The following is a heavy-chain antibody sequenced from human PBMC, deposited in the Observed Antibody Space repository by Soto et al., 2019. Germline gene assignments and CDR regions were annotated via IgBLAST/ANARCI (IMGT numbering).Heavy chain of an antibody. D-gene: IGHD3-10*01. J-gene: IGHJ6*02. CDR1: GYTFTSYD. CDR3: AIKFGELFIPYYGMDV. CDR2: MNPNSGNT. Sequence: SVKVSCKASGYTFTSYDINWVRQATVQGLEWMGWMNPNSGNTGYAQKFQGRVTMTRNTSISTAYMELSSLRSEDTAVYYCAIKFGELFIPYYGMDVWGQGTTVTVYS. V-gene: IGHV1-8*01.